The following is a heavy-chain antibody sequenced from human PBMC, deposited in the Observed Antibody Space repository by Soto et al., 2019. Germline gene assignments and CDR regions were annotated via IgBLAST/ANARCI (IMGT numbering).Heavy chain of an antibody. Sequence: EVQLVESGGGLVKPGGSLRLSCGASGFTLSKAGMNWVRQAPGKGLEWVGRIKNKTYGETTDYAAPVKGRFTISRDDSINTLYLQMDSLKTEDTAVYYCTAKKDVYRGWFDPWGQGTLVTVSS. CDR2: IKNKTYGETT. J-gene: IGHJ5*02. D-gene: IGHD2-15*01. V-gene: IGHV3-15*07. CDR1: GFTLSKAG. CDR3: TAKKDVYRGWFDP.